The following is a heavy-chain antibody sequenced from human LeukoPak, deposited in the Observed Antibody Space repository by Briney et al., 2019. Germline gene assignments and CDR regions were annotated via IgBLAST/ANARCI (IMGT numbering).Heavy chain of an antibody. CDR3: ARVRLEAYCGGDCPEYFQH. Sequence: SQTLSPTCTVSGGSISSGGYYWSWIRQHPGKGLEWIGYIYYSGSTYYNPSLKSRVTISVDTSKNQFSLKLSSVTAADTAVYYCARVRLEAYCGGDCPEYFQHWGQGTLVTVSS. V-gene: IGHV4-31*03. J-gene: IGHJ1*01. CDR2: IYYSGST. D-gene: IGHD2-21*02. CDR1: GGSISSGGYY.